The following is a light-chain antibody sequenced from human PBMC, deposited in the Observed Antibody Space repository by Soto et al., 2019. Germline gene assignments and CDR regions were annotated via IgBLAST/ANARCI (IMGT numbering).Light chain of an antibody. CDR1: SSNIGAGYD. Sequence: SLLPQPPSVSGAPGQRVTISCTGSSSNIGAGYDVHWYLQLPGTAPKLLIYGNTNRPSGVPDRFSGSKSGSSASLAITGLQAEDEADYYCQSHDSSLHASVFGTGTKVTVL. J-gene: IGLJ1*01. CDR3: QSHDSSLHASV. V-gene: IGLV1-40*01. CDR2: GNT.